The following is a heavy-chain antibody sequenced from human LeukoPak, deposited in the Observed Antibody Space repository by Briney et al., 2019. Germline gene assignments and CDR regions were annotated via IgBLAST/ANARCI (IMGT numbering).Heavy chain of an antibody. J-gene: IGHJ4*02. D-gene: IGHD2-21*01. Sequence: VASVKVSCKASGYTFTSYYMHWVRQAPGQGLEWMGIINPSGGSTSYAQKFQGRVTMTRDTSKNQFSLKLSSVTAADTAVYYCARGVVIAPQTFDYWGQGTLVTVSS. V-gene: IGHV1-46*01. CDR1: GYTFTSYY. CDR2: INPSGGST. CDR3: ARGVVIAPQTFDY.